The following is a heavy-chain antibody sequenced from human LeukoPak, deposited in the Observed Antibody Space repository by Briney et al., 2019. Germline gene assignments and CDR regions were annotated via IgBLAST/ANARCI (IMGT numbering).Heavy chain of an antibody. J-gene: IGHJ4*02. CDR1: GYSISSGYY. CDR3: ARFPLLWFGELDY. V-gene: IGHV4-61*02. CDR2: IYTSGST. D-gene: IGHD3-10*01. Sequence: DPSETLSLTCTVSGYSISSGYYWSWIRQPAGKGLEWIGRIYTSGSTNYNPSLQSRVTISLDTSKNQFSLKLSSVTAADTAVYYCARFPLLWFGELDYWGQGTLVTVSS.